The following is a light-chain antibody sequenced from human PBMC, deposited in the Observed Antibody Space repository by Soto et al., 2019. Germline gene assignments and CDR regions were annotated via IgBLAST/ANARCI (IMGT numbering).Light chain of an antibody. Sequence: QYVLTQPPSASGSPGQSVTISCTGTSSDVGGYNYVSWYQQHPGKAPKLMIYEVSKRPSGVPDRFSGSKSGNTASLTVSGLQADDEADYYCSSYGGSNTFGVFGTGTKVTVL. V-gene: IGLV2-8*01. CDR2: EVS. J-gene: IGLJ1*01. CDR3: SSYGGSNTFGV. CDR1: SSDVGGYNY.